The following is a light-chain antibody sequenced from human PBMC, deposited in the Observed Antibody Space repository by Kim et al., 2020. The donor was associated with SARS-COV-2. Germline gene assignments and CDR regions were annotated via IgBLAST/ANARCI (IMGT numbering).Light chain of an antibody. J-gene: IGKJ5*01. V-gene: IGKV3-20*01. Sequence: SPGERATLSCRASQRLPSGYLAWYQQTPGQAPRLLIYGASNRATGIPDRFSGSGSGADFTLTIGRLEPEDFAVYYCQQYGSPLITFGQGTRLEIK. CDR1: QRLPSGY. CDR2: GAS. CDR3: QQYGSPLIT.